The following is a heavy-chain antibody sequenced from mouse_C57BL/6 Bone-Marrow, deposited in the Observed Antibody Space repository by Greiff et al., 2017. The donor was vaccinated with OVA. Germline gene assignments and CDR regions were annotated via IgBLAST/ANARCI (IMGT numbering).Heavy chain of an antibody. CDR1: GYTFTSYW. CDR2: INPSNGGT. J-gene: IGHJ2*01. Sequence: VQLQQPGTELVKPGASVKLSCKASGYTFTSYWMHWVKQRPGQGLEWIGNINPSNGGTNYNEKFKSKATLTVDKSSSTAYMQLSSLTSEDSAVYYCARLGGLYYYGSSYFDYWGQGTTLTVSS. CDR3: ARLGGLYYYGSSYFDY. V-gene: IGHV1-53*01. D-gene: IGHD1-1*01.